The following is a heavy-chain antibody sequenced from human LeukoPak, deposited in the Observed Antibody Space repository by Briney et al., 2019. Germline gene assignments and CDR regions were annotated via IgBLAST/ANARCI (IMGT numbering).Heavy chain of an antibody. V-gene: IGHV1-18*01. CDR2: ISAYNGNT. J-gene: IGHJ4*02. Sequence: ASVKASCKASGYTFTSYGISWVRQAPGQGLEWMGWISAYNGNTNYAQKLQGRVTMTTDTSTSTAYMELRSLRSDDTAVYYCARDRRTSPFYYDILTGYDYWGQGTLVTVSS. D-gene: IGHD3-9*01. CDR1: GYTFTSYG. CDR3: ARDRRTSPFYYDILTGYDY.